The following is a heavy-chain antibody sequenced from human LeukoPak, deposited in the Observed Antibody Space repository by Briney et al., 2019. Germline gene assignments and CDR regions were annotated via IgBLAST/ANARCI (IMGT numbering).Heavy chain of an antibody. CDR3: ITPLPYSAQ. CDR2: IKPKTDGETT. J-gene: IGHJ4*02. D-gene: IGHD2-21*01. CDR1: GFTFSSYT. V-gene: IGHV3-15*01. Sequence: GGSLRLSCAASGFTFSSYTMSWLRQAPGKGMEWVGRIKPKTDGETTEYAAPVKDRFSISRDDSKSMMYLQMNSLKTEDTAVYYCITPLPYSAQGGQGTLVTVSS.